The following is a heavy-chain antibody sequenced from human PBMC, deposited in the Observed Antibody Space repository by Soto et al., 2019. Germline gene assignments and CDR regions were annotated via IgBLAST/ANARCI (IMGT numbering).Heavy chain of an antibody. CDR2: IKSKTGGGTT. D-gene: IGHD6-13*01. V-gene: IGHV3-15*01. CDR3: TTRRAAGLDAFDI. Sequence: PGGSLRLSCAASGFTFSNAWMSWVRQAPGKGLEWVGRIKSKTGGGTTDYAAPVKGRFTISRDDSKNTLYPQMNSLKTEDTAVYYCTTRRAAGLDAFDIWGQGTMVTVSS. CDR1: GFTFSNAW. J-gene: IGHJ3*02.